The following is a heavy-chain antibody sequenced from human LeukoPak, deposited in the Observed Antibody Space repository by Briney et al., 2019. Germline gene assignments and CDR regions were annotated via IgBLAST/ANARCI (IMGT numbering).Heavy chain of an antibody. J-gene: IGHJ3*02. CDR3: ARDFGGSYYRAGHDAFDI. CDR2: IRYDGSNK. CDR1: GFTFSSYG. Sequence: GGSLRLSCAASGFTFSSYGMHWVRQAPGKGLEWVAFIRYDGSNKYYADSVKGRFTISRDNSKNTLYLQMNSLRAEDTAVYYCARDFGGSYYRAGHDAFDIWGQGTMVTVSS. D-gene: IGHD1-26*01. V-gene: IGHV3-30*02.